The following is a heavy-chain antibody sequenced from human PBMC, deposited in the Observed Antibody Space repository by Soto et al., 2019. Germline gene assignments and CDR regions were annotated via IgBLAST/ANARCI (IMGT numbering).Heavy chain of an antibody. CDR2: VSFDGSNK. V-gene: IGHV3-30-3*01. CDR1: EFAFSSYS. CDR3: ARVPSRYGSGPYGMDV. Sequence: QVHLVESGGGVVQPGRSLRLSCVASEFAFSSYSMHWVRQAPGKGLEWVVVVSFDGSNKKSIDSLRGRFTVSRDNSKNTLYLQMNSLRVEDTAVYYCARVPSRYGSGPYGMDVWGQGTTVTVSS. J-gene: IGHJ6*02. D-gene: IGHD3-10*01.